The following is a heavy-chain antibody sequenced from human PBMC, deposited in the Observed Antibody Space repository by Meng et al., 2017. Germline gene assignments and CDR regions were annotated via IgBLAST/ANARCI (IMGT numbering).Heavy chain of an antibody. CDR2: IYYSGST. D-gene: IGHD2-15*01. CDR3: ARGAGYCSGGSCYAP. V-gene: IGHV4-39*07. CDR1: GGSISSSSYY. Sequence: SETLSLTCTVSGGSISSSSYYWGWIRQPPGKGLEWIGSIYYSGSTYYNPSLKSRVTISVDTSKNQFSLKLSSVTAADTAVYYCARGAGYCSGGSCYAPWGQGTQVTVSS. J-gene: IGHJ5*02.